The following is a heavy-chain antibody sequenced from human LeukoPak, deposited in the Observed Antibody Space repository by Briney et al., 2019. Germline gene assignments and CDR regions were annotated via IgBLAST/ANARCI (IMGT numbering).Heavy chain of an antibody. D-gene: IGHD2-2*01. Sequence: SQTLSLTCTVSGGSISSGDYYWSWIRQPPGKGLEWIGYIYYSGSTYYNPSLKSRVTISVDTSKNQFSLKLSSVTAADTAVYYCAGVDGYCSSTSCYYFDYWGQGTLVTVSS. CDR2: IYYSGST. J-gene: IGHJ4*02. CDR1: GGSISSGDYY. V-gene: IGHV4-30-4*08. CDR3: AGVDGYCSSTSCYYFDY.